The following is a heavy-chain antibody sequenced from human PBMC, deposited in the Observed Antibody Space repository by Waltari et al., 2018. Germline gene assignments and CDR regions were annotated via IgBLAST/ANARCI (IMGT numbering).Heavy chain of an antibody. CDR2: INTNTGNP. D-gene: IGHD2-2*01. CDR3: AREVVPAATIVVNWFDP. J-gene: IGHJ5*02. CDR1: GYTFTNYA. Sequence: QVPLVPSGSELKKPGASVKVSCKASGYTFTNYAILCLRQATGQGLELRGWINTNTGNPTYVQGCTGRFVFSLDTSVSTAYLQINSLKADDTAVYYCAREVVPAATIVVNWFDPWGQGTLVTVSS. V-gene: IGHV7-4-1*02.